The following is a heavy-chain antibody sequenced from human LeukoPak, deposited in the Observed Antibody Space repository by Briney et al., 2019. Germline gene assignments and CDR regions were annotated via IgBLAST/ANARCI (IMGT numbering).Heavy chain of an antibody. V-gene: IGHV4-59*01. CDR3: AREQMNYELEYFDQ. D-gene: IGHD1-1*01. J-gene: IGHJ4*02. CDR2: ISYNGET. Sequence: SETLSLTCAVSGDSLTGYYWNWIRQSPGKGLEWIGYISYNGETKYNPSLTSRVTMSVDTSKKQVSLKLKSVTAADTALYYCAREQMNYELEYFDQWGQGTLVTVSS. CDR1: GDSLTGYY.